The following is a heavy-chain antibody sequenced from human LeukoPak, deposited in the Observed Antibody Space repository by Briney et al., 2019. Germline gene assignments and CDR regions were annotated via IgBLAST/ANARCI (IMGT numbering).Heavy chain of an antibody. CDR2: ISGSGGST. D-gene: IGHD2-2*01. J-gene: IGHJ3*02. CDR3: AKEEKCSSTSCYYKGAFDI. Sequence: GGSLRLSCTASGFTFNSYAMSWVRQAPGKGLEWVSAISGSGGSTYYADSVKGRFTISRDNSKNTLYLQMNSLRAEDTAVYYCAKEEKCSSTSCYYKGAFDIWGQGTMVTVSS. V-gene: IGHV3-23*01. CDR1: GFTFNSYA.